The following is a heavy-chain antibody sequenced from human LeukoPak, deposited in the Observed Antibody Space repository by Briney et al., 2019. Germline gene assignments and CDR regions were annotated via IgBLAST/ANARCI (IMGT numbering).Heavy chain of an antibody. J-gene: IGHJ4*02. V-gene: IGHV1-18*01. CDR1: GYTFTSYH. D-gene: IGHD2-2*03. CDR3: ARDRLDMATSIIFDF. Sequence: ASVKVSCKASGYTFTSYHIAWVRQAPGRGLEWMGWISAYNGIPKYAEKLQGRVTMTTDTSTSTAYMELRSLRSDDTAMYYCARDRLDMATSIIFDFWGQGTLVTVSS. CDR2: ISAYNGIP.